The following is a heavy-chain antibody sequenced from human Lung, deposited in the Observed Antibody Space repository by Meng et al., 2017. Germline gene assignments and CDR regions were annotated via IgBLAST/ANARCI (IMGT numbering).Heavy chain of an antibody. Sequence: QGQLQEPGSGLEKPSQTLSLSCTVSGGSISSSNYYWSWIRQPPGKGLEWSGHIYNSGSTYYNPSLKSRITISVDTSKNQFSLKLSSVTAADTAVYYCARGQKGYFDLWGRGTLVTVSS. CDR2: IYNSGST. V-gene: IGHV4-30-4*01. CDR3: ARGQKGYFDL. J-gene: IGHJ2*01. CDR1: GGSISSSNYY.